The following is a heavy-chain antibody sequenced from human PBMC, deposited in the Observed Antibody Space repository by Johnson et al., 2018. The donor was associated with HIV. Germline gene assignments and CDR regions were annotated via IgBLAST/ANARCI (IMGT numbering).Heavy chain of an antibody. Sequence: VQLVESGGGLIQPGGSLRLSCAASGFSVSYHYMSWVRQAPGRGLQWVASLYSGGPTYYADSVQGRCSISRDNSENTLYLQMNNRRADDTAVDYCARAYFVSGGYYPHAFHVWSRGTMVTVS. V-gene: IGHV3-53*01. CDR3: ARAYFVSGGYYPHAFHV. J-gene: IGHJ3*01. CDR1: GFSVSYHY. CDR2: LYSGGPT. D-gene: IGHD3-22*01.